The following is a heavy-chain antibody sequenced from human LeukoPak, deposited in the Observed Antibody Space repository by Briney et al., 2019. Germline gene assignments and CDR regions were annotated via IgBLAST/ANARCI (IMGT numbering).Heavy chain of an antibody. CDR1: GGSIRSSTYY. Sequence: PSDTLSLTCTVSGGSIRSSTYYWGWIRQPPGKGLEWIGSIYYSGSTYYNPSLKSRVSISVDTSKNQFSLKLSSVTAADTAVYYCARHPLERLTGYSSSWASPRGGAFDIWGQGTMVTVSS. V-gene: IGHV4-39*01. CDR3: ARHPLERLTGYSSSWASPRGGAFDI. D-gene: IGHD6-13*01. J-gene: IGHJ3*02. CDR2: IYYSGST.